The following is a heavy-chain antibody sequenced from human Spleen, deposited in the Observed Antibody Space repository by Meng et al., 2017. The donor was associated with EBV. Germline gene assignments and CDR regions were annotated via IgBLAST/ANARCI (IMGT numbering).Heavy chain of an antibody. Sequence: QVQLQQWGAXLLKPXXXLSLTCVVYGGSFSGYYCTWIRQPPGKGLAWIGEINHSGSTNYNPSLKSRVTISLDTSKNQFSLKLNSVTAADTAVYYCARGKTMVRGVTSDYLGQGTLVTVSS. J-gene: IGHJ4*02. D-gene: IGHD3-10*01. CDR2: INHSGST. CDR1: GGSFSGYY. CDR3: ARGKTMVRGVTSDY. V-gene: IGHV4-34*01.